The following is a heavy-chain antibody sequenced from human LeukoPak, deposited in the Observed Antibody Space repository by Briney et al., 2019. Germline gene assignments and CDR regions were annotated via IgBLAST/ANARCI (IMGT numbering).Heavy chain of an antibody. D-gene: IGHD1-1*01. CDR1: GGSITSSPYW. CDR3: ARRAYGTGFDF. CDR2: IYYSGNT. Sequence: PSETLSLICEVSGGSITSSPYWWSWIRQPPEKGLEWVGTIYYSGNTFYHPSLASRVTISADTSKNQVSLRLTSVTAADTAVYYRARRAYGTGFDFWGQGTVVTVSS. V-gene: IGHV4-39*01. J-gene: IGHJ4*02.